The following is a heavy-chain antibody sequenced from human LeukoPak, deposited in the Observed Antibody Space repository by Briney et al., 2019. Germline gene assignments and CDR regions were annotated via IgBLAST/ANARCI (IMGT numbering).Heavy chain of an antibody. V-gene: IGHV3-23*01. J-gene: IGHJ4*02. CDR2: ISGSGGST. D-gene: IGHD2-21*02. CDR3: AKDLRAYCGGDCYSAYDY. Sequence: GGSLRLSCAASGFTFSNYAMSWVRQAPGKGLEWVSAISGSGGSTYYADSVKGRFTISRDNSKNTLYLQMNSLRAEDTAVYYCAKDLRAYCGGDCYSAYDYWGQGTLVTVSS. CDR1: GFTFSNYA.